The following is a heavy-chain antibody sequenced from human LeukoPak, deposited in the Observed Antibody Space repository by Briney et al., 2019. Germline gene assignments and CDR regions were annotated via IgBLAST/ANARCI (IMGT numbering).Heavy chain of an antibody. CDR1: GFTFNTNA. D-gene: IGHD2/OR15-2a*01. CDR3: ARGGGRHVEY. CDR2: ISGRTGGT. Sequence: GGSLRLSCAASGFTFNTNAMSWVRQAPGKGLEWVSAISGRTGGTYYADSVKGRFTISRDNSKSTLYLQMDSLRAEDTAVYYCARGGGRHVEYWGQGNLVTVSS. V-gene: IGHV3-23*01. J-gene: IGHJ4*02.